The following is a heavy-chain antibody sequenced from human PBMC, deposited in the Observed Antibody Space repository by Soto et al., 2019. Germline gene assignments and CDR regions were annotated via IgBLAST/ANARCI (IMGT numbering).Heavy chain of an antibody. V-gene: IGHV3-23*01. CDR2: ISGSGGST. J-gene: IGHJ4*02. Sequence: GGSLRLSCAASGFTFSSYAMSWVRQAPGKGLEWVSAISGSGGSTYYADSVKGRFTISRDNSKNTLYLQMNSLRAEDTAVYYCAIFLDTTVTPAYFDYWGQGTLVPVSS. D-gene: IGHD4-17*01. CDR3: AIFLDTTVTPAYFDY. CDR1: GFTFSSYA.